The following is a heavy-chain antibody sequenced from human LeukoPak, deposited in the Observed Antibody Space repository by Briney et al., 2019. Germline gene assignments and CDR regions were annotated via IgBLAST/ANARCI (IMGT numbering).Heavy chain of an antibody. CDR1: GYTFTGYY. CDR2: INPNSGGT. V-gene: IGHV1-2*02. J-gene: IGHJ4*02. D-gene: IGHD6-19*01. CDR3: ARSGYSRCWYYFDY. Sequence: ASVRDSCMACGYTFTGYYMRSVRQAPGHGLEWMGWINPNSGGTNYAQKFQGRVTMTRDTSISTAYMELSRLRSDDTAVYYCARSGYSRCWYYFDYWGQGTLVTVSS.